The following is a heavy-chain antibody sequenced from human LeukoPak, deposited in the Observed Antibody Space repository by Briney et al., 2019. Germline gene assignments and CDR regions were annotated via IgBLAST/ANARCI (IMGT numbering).Heavy chain of an antibody. D-gene: IGHD6-19*01. CDR1: GFTFSSYG. CDR3: AKDLKRGPPRDSGY. Sequence: GGSLRLSCAASGFTFSSYGMHWVRQAPGKGLEWVAVISYDGSNKYYADSVKGRFTISRDNSKNTLYLQMNSLRAEDTAVYYCAKDLKRGPPRDSGYWGQGTLVTVSS. CDR2: ISYDGSNK. V-gene: IGHV3-30*18. J-gene: IGHJ4*02.